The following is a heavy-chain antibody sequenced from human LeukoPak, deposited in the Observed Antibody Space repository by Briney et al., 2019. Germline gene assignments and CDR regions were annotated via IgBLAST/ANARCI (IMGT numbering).Heavy chain of an antibody. CDR1: GYSISSGYY. J-gene: IGHJ3*02. CDR3: ARHSGSYYKDAFDI. V-gene: IGHV4-38-2*01. D-gene: IGHD1-26*01. Sequence: SETLSLTCAVSGYSISSGYYWGWIRQPPGKGLEWIGCISHSGSTYYNPSLKSRVTISVDTSKNQFSLKLSSVTAADTAVYYCARHSGSYYKDAFDIWGQGTMVTVSS. CDR2: ISHSGST.